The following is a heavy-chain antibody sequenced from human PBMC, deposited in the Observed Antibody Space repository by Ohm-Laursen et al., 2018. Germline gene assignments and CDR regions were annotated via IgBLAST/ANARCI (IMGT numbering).Heavy chain of an antibody. J-gene: IGHJ4*02. CDR1: GYTFTDYS. CDR2: INPSGGST. V-gene: IGHV1-46*01. CDR3: ARDLGLVGTNWGYYFNY. Sequence: ASVKVSCKASGYTFTDYSIHWVRQAPGQGLEWMGIINPSGGSTKYAQKFQGRVTMTRDTSTSAVYMELSSLRSEDAAVYYCARDLGLVGTNWGYYFNYWGQGTLVTVSS. D-gene: IGHD7-27*01.